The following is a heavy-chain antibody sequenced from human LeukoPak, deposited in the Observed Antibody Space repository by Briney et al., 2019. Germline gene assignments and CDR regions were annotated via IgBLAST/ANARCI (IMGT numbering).Heavy chain of an antibody. CDR2: FDPEDGET. CDR3: ATGVRVVVVPAAFDY. D-gene: IGHD2-2*01. CDR1: GYTFTSYY. J-gene: IGHJ4*02. V-gene: IGHV1-24*01. Sequence: ASVKVSCKASGYTFTSYYMHWVRQAPGKGLEWMGGFDPEDGETIYAQKFQGRVTMTEDTSTDTAYMELSSLRSEDTAVYYCATGVRVVVVPAAFDYWGQGTLVTVSS.